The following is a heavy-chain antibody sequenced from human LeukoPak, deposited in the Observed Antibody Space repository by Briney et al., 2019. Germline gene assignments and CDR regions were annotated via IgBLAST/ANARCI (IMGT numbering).Heavy chain of an antibody. D-gene: IGHD3-3*02. V-gene: IGHV4-4*07. Sequence: SETLSLTCTVSGGSISNYYWSWIRQPAGKGLEWIGRIYISGSTNYNPSLKSRVTMSVDTSKNQFSLKLSSMTAADTAVYYCARSHFWSGYEDYYFDYWGQGTLLTVSS. CDR2: IYISGST. CDR1: GGSISNYY. CDR3: ARSHFWSGYEDYYFDY. J-gene: IGHJ4*02.